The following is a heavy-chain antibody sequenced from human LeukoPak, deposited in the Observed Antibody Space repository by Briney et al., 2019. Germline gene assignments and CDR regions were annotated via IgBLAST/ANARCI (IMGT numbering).Heavy chain of an antibody. CDR1: GFTVSGTY. J-gene: IGHJ4*02. Sequence: GGSLRLSCAASGFTVSGTYMSWVRQAPAKGLEWVSIIYTGDSTYYADSVKGRFTIYRDNSKNTLYLQMNSLRPEDTAVYYCAKRGPVVYDSWGQGTLVTVSS. CDR3: AKRGPVVYDS. CDR2: IYTGDST. V-gene: IGHV3-66*02.